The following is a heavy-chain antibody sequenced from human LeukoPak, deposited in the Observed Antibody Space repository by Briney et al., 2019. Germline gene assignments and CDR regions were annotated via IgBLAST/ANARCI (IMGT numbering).Heavy chain of an antibody. CDR2: IWYDGSNK. Sequence: GGSLRLSCAASGFTFTSYSMNWVRQAPGKGLEWVAVIWYDGSNKYYADSVKGRFTISRDNSKNTLYLQMNSLRAEDTAVYYCAREYMGFDYWGQGTLVTVSS. V-gene: IGHV3-33*08. J-gene: IGHJ4*02. D-gene: IGHD1-14*01. CDR3: AREYMGFDY. CDR1: GFTFTSYS.